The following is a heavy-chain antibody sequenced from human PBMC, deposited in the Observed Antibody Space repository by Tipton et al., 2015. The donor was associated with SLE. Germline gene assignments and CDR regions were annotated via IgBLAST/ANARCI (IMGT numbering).Heavy chain of an antibody. CDR3: ARRLTRYSGYDYFDY. CDR2: INHSGST. Sequence: TLSLTCAVYGGSFSGYYWSWIRQSPGRGLEWIGEINHSGSTNYNPSLKSRVTISVDTSKNQFSLKLSSVTAADTAVYYCARRLTRYSGYDYFDYWGQGTLVTVSS. J-gene: IGHJ4*02. V-gene: IGHV4-34*01. D-gene: IGHD5-12*01. CDR1: GGSFSGYY.